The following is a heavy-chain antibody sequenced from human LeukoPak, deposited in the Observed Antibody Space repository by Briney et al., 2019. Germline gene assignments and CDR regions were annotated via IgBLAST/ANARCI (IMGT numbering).Heavy chain of an antibody. CDR2: IIPIFGTA. J-gene: IGHJ3*02. V-gene: IGHV1-69*13. CDR1: GCTFSSYA. CDR3: ARDIQESATYDAFDI. Sequence: GASVKVSCKASGCTFSSYAISWVRQAPGQGLEWMGGIIPIFGTANYAQKFQGRVTITADESTSTAYMELSSLRSEDTAVYYCARDIQESATYDAFDIWGQGAMVTVSS. D-gene: IGHD2-21*01.